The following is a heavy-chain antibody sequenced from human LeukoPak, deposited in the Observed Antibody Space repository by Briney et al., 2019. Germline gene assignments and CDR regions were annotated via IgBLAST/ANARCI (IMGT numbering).Heavy chain of an antibody. J-gene: IGHJ4*02. D-gene: IGHD2-2*01. CDR3: ANRFCTSSGCGVAY. Sequence: GGSLRLSCAASGFTFSNYGMLWVRQAPGKGLDWVAVVSYDGSDKHYEDSVKGRFTISRDNSKNTLYLQLNSLRGDDTAVYYCANRFCTSSGCGVAYWGQGTLVTVSS. CDR1: GFTFSNYG. CDR2: VSYDGSDK. V-gene: IGHV3-30*18.